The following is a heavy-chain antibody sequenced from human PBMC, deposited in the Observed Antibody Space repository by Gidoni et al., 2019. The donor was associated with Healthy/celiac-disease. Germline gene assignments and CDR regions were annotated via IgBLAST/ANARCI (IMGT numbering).Heavy chain of an antibody. CDR1: GFPFGSYG. J-gene: IGHJ4*02. D-gene: IGHD6-19*01. Sequence: QVQLVESGGGVVQPGRSMRLSCAASGFPFGSYGRHWVRQAPGKGLELVAVIWYDGSNKYYADSVKGRFTISRDNSKNSLYLQMNSLRAEDTAVYYCARDGIAVAGTLDYWGQGTLVTVSS. V-gene: IGHV3-33*01. CDR3: ARDGIAVAGTLDY. CDR2: IWYDGSNK.